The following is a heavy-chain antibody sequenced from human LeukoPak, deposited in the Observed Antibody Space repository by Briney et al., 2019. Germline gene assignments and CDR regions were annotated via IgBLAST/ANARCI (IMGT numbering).Heavy chain of an antibody. V-gene: IGHV1-2*06. CDR2: INPNSGGT. J-gene: IGHJ4*02. CDR3: ASSDITMIPGY. D-gene: IGHD3-22*01. Sequence: GASVKVSCKTSGYTFTNYYIHWVRQAPGQGLEWMGRINPNSGGTNYAQKFQGRVTMTRDTSISTAYMELSRLRSDDTAVYYCASSDITMIPGYWGQGTLVTVSS. CDR1: GYTFTNYY.